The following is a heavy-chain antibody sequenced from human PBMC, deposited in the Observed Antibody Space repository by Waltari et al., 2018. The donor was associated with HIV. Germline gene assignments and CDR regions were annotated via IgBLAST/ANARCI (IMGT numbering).Heavy chain of an antibody. CDR2: INPNSGGT. J-gene: IGHJ3*02. D-gene: IGHD2-2*01. Sequence: QVQLVQSGAEVKKPGASVKVSCKASGYTFTGYYMHWVRQAPGHGLEWMGWINPNSGGTIYGQRFQGWVTMTRDTSISTAYMELSRLRSDDTAVYYCARVPYCSSTSCYAFDIWGQGTMVTVSS. V-gene: IGHV1-2*04. CDR1: GYTFTGYY. CDR3: ARVPYCSSTSCYAFDI.